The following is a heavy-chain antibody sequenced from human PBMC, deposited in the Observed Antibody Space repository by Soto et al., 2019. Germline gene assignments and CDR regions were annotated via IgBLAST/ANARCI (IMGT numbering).Heavy chain of an antibody. D-gene: IGHD6-6*01. J-gene: IGHJ6*02. CDR2: IIPIFGTA. CDR3: ARVVLSSSSEYYYYYGMDV. V-gene: IGHV1-69*13. Sequence: SVKVSCKASGGTFSSYAISWVRQAPGQGLEWMGGIIPIFGTANYAQKFQGRVTITADESTSTAYMELSSLRPEDTAVYYCARVVLSSSSEYYYYYGMDVWGQGTTVTVSS. CDR1: GGTFSSYA.